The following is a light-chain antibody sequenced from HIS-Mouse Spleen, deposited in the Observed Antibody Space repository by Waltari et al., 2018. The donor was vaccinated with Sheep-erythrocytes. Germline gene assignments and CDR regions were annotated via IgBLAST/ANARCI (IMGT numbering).Light chain of an antibody. Sequence: DIQMTQSPSTLSPSVGDRVTITCRASQSISSWLAWYQQKPGKAPKLLIYKASSLESGVPSRFSGSGSGTEFTLTISSLQPEDFATYYCLQDYNYPWTFGQGTKVEIK. CDR3: LQDYNYPWT. CDR1: QSISSW. CDR2: KAS. V-gene: IGKV1-5*03. J-gene: IGKJ1*01.